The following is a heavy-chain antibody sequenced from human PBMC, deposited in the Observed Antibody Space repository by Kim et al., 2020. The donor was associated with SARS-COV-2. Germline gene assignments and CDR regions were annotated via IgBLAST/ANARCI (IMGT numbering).Heavy chain of an antibody. CDR3: ARVEEDYDSSGYYAWYYYGMDV. CDR1: GGTFSSYA. D-gene: IGHD3-22*01. Sequence: SVKVSCKASGGTFSSYAISWVRQAPGQGLEWMGGIIPIFGTANYAQKFQGRVTITADESTSTAYMELSSLRSEDTAVYYCARVEEDYDSSGYYAWYYYGMDVWGQGTTVTVSS. V-gene: IGHV1-69*13. CDR2: IIPIFGTA. J-gene: IGHJ6*02.